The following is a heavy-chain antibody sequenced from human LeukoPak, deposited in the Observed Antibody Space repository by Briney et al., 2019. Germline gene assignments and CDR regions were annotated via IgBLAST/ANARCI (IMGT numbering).Heavy chain of an antibody. CDR2: IYYSGSI. D-gene: IGHD4-11*01. J-gene: IGHJ4*02. CDR1: SGSISSSSYY. CDR3: ARGNDYHPLN. Sequence: SETLSLTCTVSSGSISSSSYYWSWIRQPPGKGLEWIGYIYYSGSIYYNPSLKSRVTISVDTSKNQFSLKLSSVTAADTAVYYCARGNDYHPLNWGQGTLVTVSS. V-gene: IGHV4-30-4*01.